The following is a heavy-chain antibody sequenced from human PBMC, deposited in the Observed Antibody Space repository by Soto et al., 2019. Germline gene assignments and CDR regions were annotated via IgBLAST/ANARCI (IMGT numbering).Heavy chain of an antibody. J-gene: IGHJ3*02. Sequence: PSETLSLTCTVSRHSISSYYWSWIPQPPGKGLEWIGYIYYSGSTNYNPSLKRRVTISVDTSKNQFSMKQSPVTGADTAVYCCARGVGGCTQLFYAMLTGYLPQDAFDIWGQGTMVTVSS. CDR3: ARGVGGCTQLFYAMLTGYLPQDAFDI. V-gene: IGHV4-59*01. D-gene: IGHD3-9*01. CDR2: IYYSGST. CDR1: RHSISSYY.